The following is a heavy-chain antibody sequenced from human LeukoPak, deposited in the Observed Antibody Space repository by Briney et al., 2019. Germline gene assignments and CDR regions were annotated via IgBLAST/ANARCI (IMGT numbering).Heavy chain of an antibody. CDR3: AGSGSYYGEYYFDY. Sequence: SGTLSLTCAVSGGSISSSNWWSWVRQPPGKGLEWIGEIYHSGSTNYNPSLKSRVTISVGKSKNQFSLKLSSVTAADTAVYYCAGSGSYYGEYYFDYWGQGTLVTVSS. CDR2: IYHSGST. V-gene: IGHV4-4*02. J-gene: IGHJ4*02. D-gene: IGHD3-10*01. CDR1: GGSISSSNW.